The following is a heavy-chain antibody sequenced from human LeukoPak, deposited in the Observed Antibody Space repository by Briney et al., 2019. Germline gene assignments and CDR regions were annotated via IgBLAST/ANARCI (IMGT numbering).Heavy chain of an antibody. CDR1: GGSLRSYH. Sequence: PSETLSLTCSVSGGSLRSYHWSWIRQPPAKGLERTGHIYYRESTNYNPSLKSRATISDNPSHNQFCLKQRSVTPAGPVVFFCARGSRDSISTYYYYGRDVWGQPTTVTL. CDR2: IYYREST. J-gene: IGHJ6*02. D-gene: IGHD3-22*01. CDR3: ARGSRDSISTYYYYGRDV. V-gene: IGHV4-59*01.